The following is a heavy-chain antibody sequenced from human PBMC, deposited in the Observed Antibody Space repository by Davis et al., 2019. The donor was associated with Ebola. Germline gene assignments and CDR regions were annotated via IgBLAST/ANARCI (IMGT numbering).Heavy chain of an antibody. V-gene: IGHV3-11*01. CDR3: ARGAVLWFRGYPRI. D-gene: IGHD3-10*01. CDR1: GFTFSDYY. J-gene: IGHJ3*02. CDR2: ISSSGSTI. Sequence: GESLKISCAASGFTFSDYYMSWIRQAPGKGLEWVSYISSSGSTIYYADSVKGRFTISRDNAKNSLYLQMNSLRAEDTAVYYCARGAVLWFRGYPRIWGQGTMVTVSS.